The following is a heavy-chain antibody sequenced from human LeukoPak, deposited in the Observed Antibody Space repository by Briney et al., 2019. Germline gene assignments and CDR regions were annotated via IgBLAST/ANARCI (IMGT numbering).Heavy chain of an antibody. CDR2: IYYSGSI. CDR3: ARDSSGEMLTYFDY. V-gene: IGHV4-39*07. CDR1: GGSIDSDSYY. Sequence: SETLSLTCRVSGGSIDSDSYYWGWVRLSPGKGLEWIATIYYSGSIYYSPSLKTRVTISIDTSMHQFSLRLTSLTAADTAVYYCARDSSGEMLTYFDYWGQGTLVTVSS. D-gene: IGHD2-8*01. J-gene: IGHJ4*02.